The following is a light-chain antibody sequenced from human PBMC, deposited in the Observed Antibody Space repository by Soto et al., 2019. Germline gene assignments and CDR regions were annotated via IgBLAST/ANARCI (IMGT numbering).Light chain of an antibody. J-gene: IGLJ2*01. Sequence: QSVLTQPPSASGSPGQSVTISCTGTGSDVGGYNYVSWYQQHPGKAPKLMIYEVSKRPSGVPDRFSGPKSGNTASLTVSGLQAEDEADYYCSSYAGSNNLVFGGGTKLTVL. CDR1: GSDVGGYNY. V-gene: IGLV2-8*01. CDR3: SSYAGSNNLV. CDR2: EVS.